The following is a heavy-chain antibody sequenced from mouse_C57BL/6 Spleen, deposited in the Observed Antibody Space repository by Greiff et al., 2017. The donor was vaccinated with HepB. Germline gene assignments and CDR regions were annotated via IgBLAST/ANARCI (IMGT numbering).Heavy chain of an antibody. V-gene: IGHV1-47*01. Sequence: QVHVKQSGAELVKPGASVKMSCKASGYTFTTYPIEWMKQNHGKSLEWIGNFHPYNDDTKYNEKFKGKATLTVEKSSSTVYLELSRLTSDASAVYYCARHAYYSNYGYAMDYWGQGTSVTVSS. CDR3: ARHAYYSNYGYAMDY. CDR2: FHPYNDDT. CDR1: GYTFTTYP. D-gene: IGHD2-5*01. J-gene: IGHJ4*01.